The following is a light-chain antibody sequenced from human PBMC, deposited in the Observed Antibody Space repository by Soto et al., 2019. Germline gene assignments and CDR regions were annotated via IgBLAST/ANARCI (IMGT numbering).Light chain of an antibody. CDR1: TSDIGNYNY. J-gene: IGLJ2*01. CDR2: EVS. CDR3: ISYTTSATPV. V-gene: IGLV2-14*01. Sequence: QSVLTQPASVSGSPGQSITISCTGTTSDIGNYNYVSWYQHHPGKAPKLMIYEVSNRPSGVSSRFSGSKSGNTASLTISGLQAEDEADYYCISYTTSATPVFGGGTKLTVL.